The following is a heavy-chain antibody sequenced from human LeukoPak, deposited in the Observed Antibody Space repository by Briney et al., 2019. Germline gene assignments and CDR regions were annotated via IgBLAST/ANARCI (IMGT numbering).Heavy chain of an antibody. CDR1: GFTFSAYA. CDR3: ARGPGPPRCAGDCQAAFDI. Sequence: GGSLRLSCAASGFTFSAYAMHWVRQAPGKGLEWVALIWFDGSDEHYADSVRGRFTISRDNVRSMLYLNMTSLSVEDTALYYCARGPGPPRCAGDCQAAFDIWGRGAMVTVSS. J-gene: IGHJ3*02. CDR2: IWFDGSDE. D-gene: IGHD2-21*02. V-gene: IGHV3-33*08.